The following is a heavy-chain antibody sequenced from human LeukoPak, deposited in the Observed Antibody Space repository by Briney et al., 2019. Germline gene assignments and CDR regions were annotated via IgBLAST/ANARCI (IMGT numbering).Heavy chain of an antibody. CDR1: GFTFSNYW. V-gene: IGHV3-74*01. Sequence: PGGSLRLSCVASGFTFSNYWMHWVRQAPGKGLVWVSRIKTDGSRTNYADSVKGRFTISRDNAKNSLYLQMNSLRAEDTAVYYCARGGGGGYYFDYWGQGTLVTVSS. D-gene: IGHD3-16*01. CDR3: ARGGGGGYYFDY. J-gene: IGHJ4*02. CDR2: IKTDGSRT.